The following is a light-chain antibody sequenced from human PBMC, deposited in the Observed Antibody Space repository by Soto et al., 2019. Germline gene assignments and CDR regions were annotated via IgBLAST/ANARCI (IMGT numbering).Light chain of an antibody. V-gene: IGKV3-11*01. CDR1: QSVGTS. CDR3: QHGSSWRPMYS. Sequence: EIVLTQSPATLSLSPWERATLSCTASQSVGTSLAWYQQQPGQAPRLLIYDASDRATGTPAKFRDSGSGTDFTLTISNLEPEDFAVYYCQHGSSWRPMYSFGQGTKLEIK. CDR2: DAS. J-gene: IGKJ2*03.